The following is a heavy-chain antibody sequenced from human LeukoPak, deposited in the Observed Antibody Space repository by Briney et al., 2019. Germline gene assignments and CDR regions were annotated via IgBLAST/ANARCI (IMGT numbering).Heavy chain of an antibody. V-gene: IGHV3-9*01. CDR3: AKRGHGDYVVRAFDI. Sequence: GGSLRLSCAASGFTFDKYAMHWVRQAPGKGLEWVSGISWNSDSILYADSVKGRFTISRDNAKNSLYLQMNSLRADDTAFYYCAKRGHGDYVVRAFDIWGQGTMVTVSS. CDR1: GFTFDKYA. D-gene: IGHD4-17*01. J-gene: IGHJ3*02. CDR2: ISWNSDSI.